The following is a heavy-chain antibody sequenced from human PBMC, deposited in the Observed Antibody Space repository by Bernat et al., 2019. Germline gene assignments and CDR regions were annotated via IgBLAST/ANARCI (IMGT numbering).Heavy chain of an antibody. D-gene: IGHD4-11*01. Sequence: QVQLQESGPGLVKPSQTLSLTCTVSGGSISSGGYYWSWIRQHPGKGLEWIGYIYYSGSTYYNPSLKSRVTISVDTSKNQFSLKLSSVTAADTAVYYCARESARVTTDTSYNWFDPWGQGTLVTVSS. CDR2: IYYSGST. CDR3: ARESARVTTDTSYNWFDP. J-gene: IGHJ5*02. CDR1: GGSISSGGYY. V-gene: IGHV4-31*03.